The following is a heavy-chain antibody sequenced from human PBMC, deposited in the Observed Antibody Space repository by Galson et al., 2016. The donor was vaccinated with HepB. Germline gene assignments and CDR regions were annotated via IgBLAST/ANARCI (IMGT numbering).Heavy chain of an antibody. Sequence: SETLSLTCIVSGDSIKTAHSYWGWLRQPPGKGLEWIGHIFYSGVADYNPSLKSRVTMSIDTSKNQFSLKLKSVTATDTAVYYCARMPGYCAGGSCYLFQGPKNNWFDPWGQGTLVTVSS. CDR1: GDSIKTAHSY. V-gene: IGHV4-39*01. J-gene: IGHJ5*02. CDR2: IFYSGVA. D-gene: IGHD2-8*02. CDR3: ARMPGYCAGGSCYLFQGPKNNWFDP.